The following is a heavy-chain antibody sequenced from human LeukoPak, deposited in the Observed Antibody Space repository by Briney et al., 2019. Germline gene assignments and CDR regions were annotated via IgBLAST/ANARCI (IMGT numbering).Heavy chain of an antibody. CDR1: GYTFTGYY. D-gene: IGHD2-2*01. J-gene: IGHJ4*02. CDR3: ARGNLVVVPAAKRPFDY. CDR2: INPNSGGT. V-gene: IGHV1-2*02. Sequence: ASVKVSCKASGYTFTGYYMHWVRQAPGQGLEWMGWINPNSGGTNYAQKFRGRVTMTRDTSISTAYMELSRLRSDDTAVYYCARGNLVVVPAAKRPFDYWGQGTLVTVSS.